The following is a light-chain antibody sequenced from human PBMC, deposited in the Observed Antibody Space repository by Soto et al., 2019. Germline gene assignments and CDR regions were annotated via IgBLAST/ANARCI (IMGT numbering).Light chain of an antibody. Sequence: QSGLTQPASVSGSPGQSITISCTGTNSDVGSYNLVSWYQQHPGKAPKLMIYEVSKRPSGFSNRFSGSKSGNTASLTISGLQAEDEADYYCSSYAGSSTYVFGTGTKVTVL. CDR1: NSDVGSYNL. J-gene: IGLJ1*01. CDR3: SSYAGSSTYV. CDR2: EVS. V-gene: IGLV2-23*02.